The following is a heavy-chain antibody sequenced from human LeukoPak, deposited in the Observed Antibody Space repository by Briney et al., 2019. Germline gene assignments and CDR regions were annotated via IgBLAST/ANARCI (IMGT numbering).Heavy chain of an antibody. V-gene: IGHV3-23*01. J-gene: IGHJ4*02. Sequence: GGSLRLSCAASGFTLSSYAMSWVRQGPGKGLEWVSAISVSGNTYHADSVKGRFTISRDSSKNTLYLQMNSLRAGDAAVYYCAKDPTIFGVVISLFDYWGQGALVTVSS. D-gene: IGHD3-3*01. CDR2: ISVSGNT. CDR3: AKDPTIFGVVISLFDY. CDR1: GFTLSSYA.